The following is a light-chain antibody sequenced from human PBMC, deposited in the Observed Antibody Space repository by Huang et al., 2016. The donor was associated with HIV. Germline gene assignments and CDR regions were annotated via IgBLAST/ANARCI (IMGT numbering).Light chain of an antibody. V-gene: IGKV3-11*01. J-gene: IGKJ2*01. CDR1: QSVSNS. CDR2: DAS. Sequence: EIVLTQSPAILSLSPGERATLSCRAGQSVSNSLAWYQQKPGQPSTLLIYDASNRATGTHAMVSGSESGTDLTLTVSSLEPEDFAIYDCQHRGNWPYTFGQGTKLEIK. CDR3: QHRGNWPYT.